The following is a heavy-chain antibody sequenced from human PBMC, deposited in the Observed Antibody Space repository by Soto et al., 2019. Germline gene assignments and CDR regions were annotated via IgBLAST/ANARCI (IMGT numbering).Heavy chain of an antibody. J-gene: IGHJ5*02. CDR2: INPHGGST. CDR3: ARSSGGNFGIIIEGSNWFDP. Sequence: SGKVSCKASGYTFTSYYLNWVRQAPGQGLEWMGVINPHGGSTKYAQKFQGRITMTRDTSRSTVYMELGSLRSDDTAIYYCARSSGGNFGIIIEGSNWFDPWGQGTLVTVSS. CDR1: GYTFTSYY. D-gene: IGHD3-3*01. V-gene: IGHV1-46*01.